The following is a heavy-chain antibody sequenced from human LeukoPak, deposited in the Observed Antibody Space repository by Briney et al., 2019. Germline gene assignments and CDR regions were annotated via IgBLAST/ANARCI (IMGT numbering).Heavy chain of an antibody. CDR2: ISGSGGNT. Sequence: GGSLRLSCAVSGFTFSNAWMNWVRQAPGKGLEWVSGISGSGGNTYYADSVKGRFTISRDNSKSTLYLQMNSLRAEDTAVYYCTKINAYHYDSSGYYFDYWGQGTLVTVSS. CDR1: GFTFSNAW. CDR3: TKINAYHYDSSGYYFDY. J-gene: IGHJ4*02. D-gene: IGHD3-22*01. V-gene: IGHV3-23*01.